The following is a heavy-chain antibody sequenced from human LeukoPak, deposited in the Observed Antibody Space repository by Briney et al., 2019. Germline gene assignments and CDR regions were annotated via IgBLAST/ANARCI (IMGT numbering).Heavy chain of an antibody. CDR2: ITWDGGST. V-gene: IGHV3-43*01. J-gene: IGHJ4*02. CDR3: ANLLRWEPY. D-gene: IGHD4-23*01. Sequence: GGSLRLSCAASGFTFDDYTMHWVRQAPGKGLEWVSLITWDGGSTYYADSVKGRFTISRDNSKNTLYLQMNSLRAEDTAVYYCANLLRWEPYWGQGTLVTVSS. CDR1: GFTFDDYT.